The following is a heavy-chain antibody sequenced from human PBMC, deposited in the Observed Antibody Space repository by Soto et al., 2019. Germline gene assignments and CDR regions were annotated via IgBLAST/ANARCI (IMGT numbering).Heavy chain of an antibody. V-gene: IGHV3-23*01. D-gene: IGHD1-20*01. Sequence: SLRLSWAASGFTFSSYAMNWVRQAPGKGLEWVSGISATGAKTYSADSVKGRFTTSRDNSKDTVYLEMNNLRAEDTAVYYCTKSRSAMVYYFDFWGLGALVTVSS. CDR1: GFTFSSYA. CDR3: TKSRSAMVYYFDF. J-gene: IGHJ4*02. CDR2: ISATGAKT.